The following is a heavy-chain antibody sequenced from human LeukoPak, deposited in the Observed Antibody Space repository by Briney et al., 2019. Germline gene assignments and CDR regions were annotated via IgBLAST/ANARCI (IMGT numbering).Heavy chain of an antibody. V-gene: IGHV4-31*03. CDR2: IFYSGNT. J-gene: IGHJ3*02. CDR1: GGSINSGNHF. Sequence: SETLSLTCTVSGGSINSGNHFWRWLRQHPAKGLEWIGYIFYSGNTYYNPSLESRVTISVDTSKNQFSLKLNSVTAADTAVYYCAREVIAAVGTDAFDIWGQGTMVTVSS. CDR3: AREVIAAVGTDAFDI. D-gene: IGHD6-13*01.